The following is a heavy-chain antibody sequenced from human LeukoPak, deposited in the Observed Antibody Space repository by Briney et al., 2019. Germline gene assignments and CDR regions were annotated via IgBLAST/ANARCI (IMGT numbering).Heavy chain of an antibody. D-gene: IGHD1-26*01. CDR2: INPNSGGT. V-gene: IGHV1-2*02. J-gene: IGHJ4*02. CDR1: GYTFTGYY. Sequence: ASVKVSCKASGYTFTGYYMHWVRQAPGQGLEWMGWINPNSGGTNYAQKFQGRVTMTRDTSISTAYMELSRLRSDDTAVYYCAREKQWAGAHFDYRGQGTLVTVSS. CDR3: AREKQWAGAHFDY.